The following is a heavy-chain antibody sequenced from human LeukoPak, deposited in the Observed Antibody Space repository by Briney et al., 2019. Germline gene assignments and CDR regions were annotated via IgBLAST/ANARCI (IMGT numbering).Heavy chain of an antibody. CDR1: GGSIRSSNYY. V-gene: IGHV4-39*01. CDR3: ARRAVTGTGVDSFDI. CDR2: IYHNGGT. J-gene: IGHJ3*02. D-gene: IGHD2-21*02. Sequence: SRTLSLTCPVSGGSIRSSNYYGGWLRQPPGKGLEWMGTIYHNGGTYYNPSHQTLLPISVHTSKNQFSLKLNSVTAPDTGIYYCARRAVTGTGVDSFDIWGQGTMVTVSS.